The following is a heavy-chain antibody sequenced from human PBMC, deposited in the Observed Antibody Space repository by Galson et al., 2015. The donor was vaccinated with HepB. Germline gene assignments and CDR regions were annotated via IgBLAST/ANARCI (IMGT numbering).Heavy chain of an antibody. Sequence: SLRLSCAASGFTFSSYWMSWVRQAPGKGLEWVANIKQDGSEKYYVDSVKGRFTISRDNAKNSLYLQMNSLRAEDTALYYCAKQRGYCSSGSCYFDSWGQGTLVTVSS. CDR2: IKQDGSEK. CDR3: AKQRGYCSSGSCYFDS. J-gene: IGHJ4*02. D-gene: IGHD2-15*01. V-gene: IGHV3-7*03. CDR1: GFTFSSYW.